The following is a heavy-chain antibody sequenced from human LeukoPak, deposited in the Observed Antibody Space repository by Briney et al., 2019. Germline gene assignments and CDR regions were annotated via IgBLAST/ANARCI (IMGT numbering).Heavy chain of an antibody. V-gene: IGHV4-30-4*08. CDR3: ARASSGSYSGPIFYYYYMDV. CDR2: IYDSGST. J-gene: IGHJ6*03. CDR1: GGSVGSGDYY. Sequence: SXXLSLTCTVSGGSVGSGDYYWSWIRQPPGKGLEWIGCIYDSGSTYYNPSIKSRVTISLDTPKNQFSLKLSSVTAADTAVYYCARASSGSYSGPIFYYYYMDVWGKGTTVTVSS. D-gene: IGHD1-26*01.